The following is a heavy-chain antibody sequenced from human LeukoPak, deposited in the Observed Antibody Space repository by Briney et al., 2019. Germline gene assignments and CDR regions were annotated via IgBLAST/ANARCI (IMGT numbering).Heavy chain of an antibody. CDR3: VKGQWNGHDAFDI. CDR1: GFTFSSYA. J-gene: IGHJ3*02. V-gene: IGHV3-64D*06. CDR2: ISSNGGST. D-gene: IGHD1-1*01. Sequence: QPGGSLRLSCSASGFTFSSYAMHWVRQAPGKGLEYVSAISSNGGSTYYADSVKGRFTISRVNSKNTLYLQMSSLRAEDTAVYYCVKGQWNGHDAFDIWGQGTMVTVSS.